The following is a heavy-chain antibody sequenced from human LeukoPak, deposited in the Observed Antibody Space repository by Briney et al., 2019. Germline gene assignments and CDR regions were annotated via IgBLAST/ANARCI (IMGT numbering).Heavy chain of an antibody. D-gene: IGHD3-16*02. CDR3: ARGLFSDYVWGSYRSFFDY. J-gene: IGHJ4*02. CDR2: TYYRSKRYN. CDR1: GGSVSRNSAA. Sequence: SQTLSLTCAISGGSVSRNSAAWNWIRQSPSRGLEWLGRTYYRSKRYNDYAVSVKSRITINPDTSKNQFSLQLNSVTPEDTAVYYCARGLFSDYVWGSYRSFFDYWGQGTLVTVSS. V-gene: IGHV6-1*01.